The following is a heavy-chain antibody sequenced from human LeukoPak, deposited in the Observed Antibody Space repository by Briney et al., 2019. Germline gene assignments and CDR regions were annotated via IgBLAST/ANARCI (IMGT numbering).Heavy chain of an antibody. D-gene: IGHD6-19*01. J-gene: IGHJ4*02. Sequence: GSLRLSCAASGFTFSSYGMHWVRQAPGKGLEWVAVISYDGSNKYYADSVKGRFTISRDNSKNTLYLQMNSLRAEDTAVYYCANPAVAGLQGDYWGQGTLVTVSS. CDR2: ISYDGSNK. V-gene: IGHV3-30*18. CDR3: ANPAVAGLQGDY. CDR1: GFTFSSYG.